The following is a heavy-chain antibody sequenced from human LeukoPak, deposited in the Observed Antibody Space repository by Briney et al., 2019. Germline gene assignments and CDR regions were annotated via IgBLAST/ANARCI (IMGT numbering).Heavy chain of an antibody. Sequence: GGSLRLSCAASGFTFSSYSMNWVRQAPGKGLEWVSAISGSGGSTYYADFVKDRFTISRDNSKNTLYLQMNSLRAEDTAVYYCAKGQRIHYYDSSDDAFDIWGQGTMVTVSS. V-gene: IGHV3-23*01. J-gene: IGHJ3*02. D-gene: IGHD3-22*01. CDR2: ISGSGGST. CDR3: AKGQRIHYYDSSDDAFDI. CDR1: GFTFSSYS.